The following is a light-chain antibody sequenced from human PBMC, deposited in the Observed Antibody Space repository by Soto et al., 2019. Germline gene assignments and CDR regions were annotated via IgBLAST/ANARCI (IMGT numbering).Light chain of an antibody. CDR3: QQYNDWLYT. J-gene: IGKJ2*01. V-gene: IGKV3-15*01. CDR1: QSVSSN. CDR2: DAS. Sequence: EIVMTQSPASQSVSPGERVTLSCRASQSVSSNFAWYQQQPGQTPRLLIYDASTRVFGIPARFSGSGSGTEFTLTISSLQSEDFAVYYCQQYNDWLYTFGQGTKLEIK.